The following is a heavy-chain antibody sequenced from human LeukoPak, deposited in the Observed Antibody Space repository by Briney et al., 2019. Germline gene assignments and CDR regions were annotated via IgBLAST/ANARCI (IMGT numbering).Heavy chain of an antibody. Sequence: GGSLRLSCAAYGLTFSSDWMSWARQAPGKGLEWVANIKQDGSEKYYVDSVKGRFTISRDNAKNSLYLQMNSLRAEDTAVYYCARLPYSSGWLLNWFDPWGQGTLVTVSS. CDR2: IKQDGSEK. CDR3: ARLPYSSGWLLNWFDP. D-gene: IGHD6-19*01. V-gene: IGHV3-7*01. J-gene: IGHJ5*02. CDR1: GLTFSSDW.